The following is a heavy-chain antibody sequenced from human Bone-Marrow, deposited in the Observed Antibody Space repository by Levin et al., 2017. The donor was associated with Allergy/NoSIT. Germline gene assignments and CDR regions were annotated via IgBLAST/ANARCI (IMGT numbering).Heavy chain of an antibody. Sequence: SETLSLTCTVSGGSISSGDYYWSWIRQPPGKGLEWIGYIYYSGSTYYNPSLKSRVTISVDTSKNQFSLKLSSVTAADTAVYYCARVMRGYYYDSSENWFDPWGQGTLVTVSS. CDR1: GGSISSGDYY. CDR2: IYYSGST. V-gene: IGHV4-30-4*01. D-gene: IGHD3-22*01. CDR3: ARVMRGYYYDSSENWFDP. J-gene: IGHJ5*02.